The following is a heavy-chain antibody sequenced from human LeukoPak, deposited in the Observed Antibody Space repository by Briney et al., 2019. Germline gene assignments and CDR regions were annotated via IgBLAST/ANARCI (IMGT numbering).Heavy chain of an antibody. CDR1: GGSISSGIYY. CDR3: ARHVRQQLPPKAFDY. V-gene: IGHV4-39*01. Sequence: SETLSLTCTVSGGSISSGIYYWGWIRQPPGKGLEWIGSIYYSGNAYYNPSLKSRVTISVDTSKNQLSLKLDSVTAADTAVYYCARHVRQQLPPKAFDYWGQGTLVTVSS. J-gene: IGHJ4*02. CDR2: IYYSGNA. D-gene: IGHD6-13*01.